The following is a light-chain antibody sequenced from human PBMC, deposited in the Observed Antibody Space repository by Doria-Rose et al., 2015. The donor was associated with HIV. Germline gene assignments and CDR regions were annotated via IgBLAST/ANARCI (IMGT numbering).Light chain of an antibody. Sequence: VLTQSPESLGMSLGERATLNCKPNQSLLYTSKNYLAWYQQKPGQPPKLLIYWASTRQSGVPARFSGSGSGTDFTLTISSLGAEDVAVYYCQQYYDTPSFGPGTTVDIK. J-gene: IGKJ3*01. V-gene: IGKV4-1*01. CDR2: WAS. CDR3: QQYYDTPS. CDR1: QSLLYTSKNY.